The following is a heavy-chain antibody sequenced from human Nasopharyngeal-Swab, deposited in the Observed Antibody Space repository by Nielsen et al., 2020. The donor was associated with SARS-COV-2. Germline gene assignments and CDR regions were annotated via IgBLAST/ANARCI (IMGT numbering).Heavy chain of an antibody. CDR3: ARDANLDYGGNSASDAFDI. CDR1: GGSISSSSYY. V-gene: IGHV4-30-4*08. D-gene: IGHD4-23*01. J-gene: IGHJ3*02. Sequence: SETLSLTCTVSGGSISSSSYYWGWIRQPPGKGLEWIGYIYYSGSTYYNPSLKSRVTISVDTSKNQFSLKLSSVTAADTAVYYCARDANLDYGGNSASDAFDIWGQGTMVTVSS. CDR2: IYYSGST.